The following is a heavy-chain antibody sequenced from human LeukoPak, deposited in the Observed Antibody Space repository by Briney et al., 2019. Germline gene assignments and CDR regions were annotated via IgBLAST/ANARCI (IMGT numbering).Heavy chain of an antibody. D-gene: IGHD3-10*01. J-gene: IGHJ4*02. Sequence: SETLSLTCTVSGGSISSGGYYWSWIPQPPGKGLEWIGYIYHSGSTYYNPSLKSRVTISVDTSKNQFSLKLSSVTAADTAVYYCARLITMVRGVTQYYFDYWGQGTLVTVSS. V-gene: IGHV4-30-2*01. CDR3: ARLITMVRGVTQYYFDY. CDR2: IYHSGST. CDR1: GGSISSGGYY.